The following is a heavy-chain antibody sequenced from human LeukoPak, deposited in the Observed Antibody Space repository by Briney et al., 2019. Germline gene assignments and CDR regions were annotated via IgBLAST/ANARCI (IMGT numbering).Heavy chain of an antibody. D-gene: IGHD4-17*01. J-gene: IGHJ4*02. CDR1: GFTFSSYG. CDR2: ISSGGGYI. CDR3: ASDYGDYVHY. Sequence: GGSLRLSCAASGFTFSSYGMHWVRQAPGKGLEWVSSISSGGGYIYYADSLKGRFTISRDNAKNSLYLQMDSLRAEDTAVYSCASDYGDYVHYWGQGTLVTVSS. V-gene: IGHV3-21*01.